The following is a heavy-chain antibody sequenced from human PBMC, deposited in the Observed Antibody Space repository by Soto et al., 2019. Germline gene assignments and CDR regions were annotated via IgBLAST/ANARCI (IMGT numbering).Heavy chain of an antibody. CDR3: GCTSCRGPDP. Sequence: QVQLQQWGAGLLKPSETLSLTCAVYGGSFSGYYGSWIRQPPGKGLEWIGEINHSGSTNYNPSLKSRVTISVDTSKNQFSLKLSSVTAADTAVYYCGCTSCRGPDPRGQGTLVTVSS. J-gene: IGHJ5*02. CDR2: INHSGST. CDR1: GGSFSGYY. V-gene: IGHV4-34*01. D-gene: IGHD2-2*01.